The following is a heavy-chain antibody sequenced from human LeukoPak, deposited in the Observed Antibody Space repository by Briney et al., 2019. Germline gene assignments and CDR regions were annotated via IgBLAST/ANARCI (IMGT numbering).Heavy chain of an antibody. CDR1: GYTFTGYY. V-gene: IGHV1-2*04. CDR2: INPNSGGT. CDR3: ARSGVLRYFDSIFYGMDV. J-gene: IGHJ6*02. Sequence: ASVKVSCKASGYTFTGYYMHWVRQAPGQGLEWMGWINPNSGGTNYAQTFQGWVTMTRDTSISIAYMELSRLRSDDTAVYYCARSGVLRYFDSIFYGMDVWGQGTTVTVSS. D-gene: IGHD3-9*01.